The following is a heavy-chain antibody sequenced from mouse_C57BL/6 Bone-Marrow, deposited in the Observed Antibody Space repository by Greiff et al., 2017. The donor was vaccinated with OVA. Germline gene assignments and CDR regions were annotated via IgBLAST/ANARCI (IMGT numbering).Heavy chain of an antibody. CDR3: ARSVYGSSFDWYFDV. D-gene: IGHD1-1*01. CDR2: IYPGDGDT. V-gene: IGHV1-80*01. Sequence: VQLQQSGAELVKPGASVKISCKASGYAFRSYWMNWVKQRPGKGLEWIGQIYPGDGDTNYNGKFKGKATLTADKSSSTAYMQLSSLTSEDSAVYFCARSVYGSSFDWYFDVWGTGTTVTVSS. J-gene: IGHJ1*03. CDR1: GYAFRSYW.